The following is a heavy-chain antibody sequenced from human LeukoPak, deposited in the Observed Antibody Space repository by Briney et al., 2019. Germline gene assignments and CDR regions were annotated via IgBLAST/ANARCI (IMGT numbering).Heavy chain of an antibody. D-gene: IGHD3-16*01. CDR2: LNHSGST. V-gene: IGHV4-34*01. Sequence: PSETLSPTCAVYGGSLTAYYCTWTRQPPAQGLEWNGVLNHSGSTNYNPSLKSRVTISVDTSKNQFSLRLSSVTAADAAMYYCARLRAYTTTHQYFLDYWGQGALITVSS. J-gene: IGHJ4*02. CDR1: GGSLTAYY. CDR3: ARLRAYTTTHQYFLDY.